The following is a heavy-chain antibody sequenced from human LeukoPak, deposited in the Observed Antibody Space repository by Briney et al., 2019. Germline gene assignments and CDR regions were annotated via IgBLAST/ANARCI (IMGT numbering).Heavy chain of an antibody. J-gene: IGHJ2*01. V-gene: IGHV1-24*01. CDR2: FDPEDGET. Sequence: ASVKVSCKVSGYTLTELSMHWVRQAPGKGLEWMGGFDPEDGETIYAQKFQGRVTITADKSTSTAYMELSSLRSEDTAVYYCARSGQQLVQDWYFDLWGRGTLVTVSS. CDR1: GYTLTELS. D-gene: IGHD6-13*01. CDR3: ARSGQQLVQDWYFDL.